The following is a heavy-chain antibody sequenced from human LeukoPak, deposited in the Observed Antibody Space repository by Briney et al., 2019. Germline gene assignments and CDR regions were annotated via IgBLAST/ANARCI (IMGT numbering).Heavy chain of an antibody. CDR2: ISAYNGNT. J-gene: IGHJ4*02. V-gene: IGHV1-18*01. CDR1: GGTFSSYA. Sequence: ASVKVSCKASGGTFSSYAISWVRQAPGQGLEWMGWISAYNGNTNYAQKLQGRVTMTTDTSTSTAYMELRSLRSDDTAVYYCARGRCRYCSSTSCPDYWGQGTLVTVSS. CDR3: ARGRCRYCSSTSCPDY. D-gene: IGHD2-2*01.